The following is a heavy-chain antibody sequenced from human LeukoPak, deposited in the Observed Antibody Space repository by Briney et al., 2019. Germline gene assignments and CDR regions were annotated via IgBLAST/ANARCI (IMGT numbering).Heavy chain of an antibody. CDR3: AREQLSPQIYYYYYGMDV. D-gene: IGHD6-13*01. V-gene: IGHV3-11*01. CDR1: GFTFSDYY. Sequence: GGSLRLSCAASGFTFSDYYMSWIRQAPGKGLEWVSYISSSGSTIYYADSVKGRFTISRDNAKNSLYLQMNSLRAEDTAVYYRAREQLSPQIYYYYYGMDVWGQGTTVTVSS. CDR2: ISSSGSTI. J-gene: IGHJ6*02.